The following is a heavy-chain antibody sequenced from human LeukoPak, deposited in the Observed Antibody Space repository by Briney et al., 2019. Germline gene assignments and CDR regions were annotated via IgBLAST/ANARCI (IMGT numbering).Heavy chain of an antibody. D-gene: IGHD1-7*01. J-gene: IGHJ5*02. CDR3: ARRPNWNYAIWFDP. CDR1: GASISSSSYY. V-gene: IGHV4-39*01. Sequence: SETLSLTCTVSGASISSSSYYWGWIRQPPGKGLEWIGNIYYSESTYYNPSLKSRVTMSIDTSRNQFSLRLRSVTAADTAVYYCARRPNWNYAIWFDPWGQGTLVTVSS. CDR2: IYYSEST.